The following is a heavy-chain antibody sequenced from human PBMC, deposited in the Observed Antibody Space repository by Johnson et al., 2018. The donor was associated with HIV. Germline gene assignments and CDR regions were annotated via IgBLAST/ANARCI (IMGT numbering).Heavy chain of an antibody. CDR2: IRYDGSNK. CDR1: GFTFSSYG. CDR3: AKETRDSRSAFDI. D-gene: IGHD3-22*01. V-gene: IGHV3-30*02. J-gene: IGHJ3*02. Sequence: QVQLVESGGGVVQPGGSLRLSCAASGFTFSSYGMHWVRQAPGKGLEWVAFIRYDGSNKYYADSMKGRFTISRDNSKKTLYLQMNSLRPEDTAVYYCAKETRDSRSAFDIWGQGTMVTVSS.